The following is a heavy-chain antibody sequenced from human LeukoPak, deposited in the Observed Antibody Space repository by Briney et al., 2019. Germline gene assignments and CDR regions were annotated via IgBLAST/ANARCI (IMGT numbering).Heavy chain of an antibody. D-gene: IGHD4-23*01. Sequence: GASVKVSCKASGGTLSSYALSWMRQAPGQGLEWMGRVIPMFDVRDYAEKFQGRITLTADTSTSMAYMELSSLTSDDTAVYYCARDPALEGTEDYRDFGGAESVDAFDVWGQGTMVTVFS. CDR2: VIPMFDVR. CDR1: GGTLSSYA. CDR3: ARDPALEGTEDYRDFGGAESVDAFDV. J-gene: IGHJ3*01. V-gene: IGHV1-69*17.